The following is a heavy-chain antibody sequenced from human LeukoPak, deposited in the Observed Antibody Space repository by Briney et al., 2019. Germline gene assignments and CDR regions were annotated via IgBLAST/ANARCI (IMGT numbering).Heavy chain of an antibody. D-gene: IGHD2-15*01. V-gene: IGHV4-39*07. CDR2: IYYSVST. Sequence: SETLSLTCTVSGASISSTNNFWGWIRQTPGKGLEWIATIYYSVSTYYNPSLKSRLSISVDTSKNQFSLKLSSVTAADTALYYCARGGVVVVAATPNWFDPWGQGTLVTVSS. CDR1: GASISSTNNF. CDR3: ARGGVVVVAATPNWFDP. J-gene: IGHJ5*02.